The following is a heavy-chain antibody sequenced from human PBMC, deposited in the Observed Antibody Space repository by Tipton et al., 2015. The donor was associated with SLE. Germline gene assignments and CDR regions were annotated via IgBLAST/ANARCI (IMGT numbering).Heavy chain of an antibody. CDR1: GGSISSYY. CDR3: ARGGLWAFDI. D-gene: IGHD3-16*01. Sequence: TLSLTCTVSGGSISSYYWSWIRQPPGKGLEWIGYTYYSGSTNYNPSLKSRVTISVDTSKNQFSLKLSSVTAADTAVYYCARGGLWAFDIWGQGTMVTVSS. V-gene: IGHV4-59*12. CDR2: TYYSGST. J-gene: IGHJ3*02.